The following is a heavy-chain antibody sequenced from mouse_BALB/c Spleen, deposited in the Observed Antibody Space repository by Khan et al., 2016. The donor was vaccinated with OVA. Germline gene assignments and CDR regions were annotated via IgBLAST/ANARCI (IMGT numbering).Heavy chain of an antibody. CDR1: GYIFTSYW. CDR2: IYPGTDNT. J-gene: IGHJ2*01. Sequence: VQLQESGAELVRPGAPVKLSCKTSGYIFTSYWIHWVKQRSGQGLEWFARIYPGTDNTYYNEKLKDKVTLTADKSSSTVYMQLSSLKSEDSAVYFCAREEALYYFDYWGQGTTLTVSS. V-gene: IGHV1S132*01. D-gene: IGHD3-2*02. CDR3: AREEALYYFDY.